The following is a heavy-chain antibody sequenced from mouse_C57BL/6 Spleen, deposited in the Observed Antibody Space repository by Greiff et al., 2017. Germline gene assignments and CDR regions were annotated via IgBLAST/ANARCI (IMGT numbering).Heavy chain of an antibody. Sequence: VQLQQSGAELARPGASVKMSCKASGYTFTSYTMHWVKQRPGQGLEWIGYINPSSGYTKYNQKFKDKATLTADKSSSTAYMQLSSLTSEDSAVYDGARGNVITTVVAFDYWGQGTTLTVSS. CDR2: INPSSGYT. J-gene: IGHJ2*01. CDR1: GYTFTSYT. D-gene: IGHD1-1*01. V-gene: IGHV1-4*01. CDR3: ARGNVITTVVAFDY.